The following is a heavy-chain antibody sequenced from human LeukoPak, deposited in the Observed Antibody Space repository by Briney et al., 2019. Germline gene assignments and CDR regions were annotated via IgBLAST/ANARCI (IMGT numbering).Heavy chain of an antibody. CDR1: SSGGYY. J-gene: IGHJ4*02. CDR3: ATGYGDYAYYFDY. D-gene: IGHD4-17*01. CDR2: ISWNSGSI. V-gene: IGHV3-9*01. Sequence: SSGGYYWSWIRQHPGKGLEWVSGISWNSGSIGYADSVKGRFTISRDNAKNSLYLQMNSLRAEDTALYHCATGYGDYAYYFDYWGQGTLVTVSS.